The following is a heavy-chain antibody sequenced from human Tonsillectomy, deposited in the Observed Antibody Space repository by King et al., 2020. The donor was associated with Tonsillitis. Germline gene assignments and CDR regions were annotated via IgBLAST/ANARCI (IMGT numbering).Heavy chain of an antibody. Sequence: VQLVESGGGVVQPGRSLRLSCAASGFMFSNYGMHWVRQAPGKGLEGVALIWYDGIDKYYADSVKGRFTISRDNSKNKLFLQMNSLRAEDTAVYYCVREGCATFSNSCYENWFDPWGLGTLVTVSS. D-gene: IGHD2-2*01. V-gene: IGHV3-33*01. CDR2: IWYDGIDK. J-gene: IGHJ5*02. CDR1: GFMFSNYG. CDR3: VREGCATFSNSCYENWFDP.